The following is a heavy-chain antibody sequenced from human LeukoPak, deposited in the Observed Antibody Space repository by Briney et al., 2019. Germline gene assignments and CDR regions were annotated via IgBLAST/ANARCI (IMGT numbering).Heavy chain of an antibody. CDR2: INPNSGGT. CDR3: ARGATKVGQQLVQVDP. CDR1: GYTFTGYY. D-gene: IGHD6-13*01. Sequence: ASVKVSCKASGYTFTGYYMHWVRQAPGQGLEWMGWINPNSGGTNYAPKFQGRVTITRDTSISTAYMELSRLRSDDAAVYYCARGATKVGQQLVQVDPWGQGTLVTVSS. J-gene: IGHJ5*02. V-gene: IGHV1-2*02.